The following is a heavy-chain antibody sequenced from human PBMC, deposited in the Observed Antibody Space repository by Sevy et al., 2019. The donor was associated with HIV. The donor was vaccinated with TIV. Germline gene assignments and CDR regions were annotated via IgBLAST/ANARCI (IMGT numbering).Heavy chain of an antibody. J-gene: IGHJ6*02. CDR3: ARDCNSNTCLWGLDV. Sequence: GGSLRLSCAASGFTFSRYWMSWVRQAPGKGLEWVANIKVDGSEKYYVDSVKGRFTISRDNAKNSLYLQMNSLRAEDTAVYYCARDCNSNTCLWGLDVWGQGTTVIVSS. CDR2: IKVDGSEK. D-gene: IGHD2-2*01. V-gene: IGHV3-7*03. CDR1: GFTFSRYW.